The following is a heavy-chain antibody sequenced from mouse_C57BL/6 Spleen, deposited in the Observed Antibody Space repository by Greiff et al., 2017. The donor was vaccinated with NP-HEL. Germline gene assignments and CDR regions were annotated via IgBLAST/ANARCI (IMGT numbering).Heavy chain of an antibody. Sequence: QVQLQQPGAELVMPGASVKLSCKASGYTFTSYWMHWVKQRPGQGLEWIGEIDPSDSYTNYNQKFKGKSTLTVDKSSSTAYMQLSSLTSEDSEVYYCGGGTKDYDGPFAYWGQGTLVTVSA. D-gene: IGHD2-4*01. V-gene: IGHV1-69*01. CDR2: IDPSDSYT. CDR3: GGGTKDYDGPFAY. J-gene: IGHJ3*01. CDR1: GYTFTSYW.